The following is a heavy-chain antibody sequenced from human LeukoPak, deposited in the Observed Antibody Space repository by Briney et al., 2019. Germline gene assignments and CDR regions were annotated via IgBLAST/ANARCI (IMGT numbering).Heavy chain of an antibody. CDR1: GFTFSSYS. D-gene: IGHD6-13*01. V-gene: IGHV3-48*04. Sequence: GGSLRLSFAASGFTFSSYSMNWVRQAPGKGLEWVSYISSSSSTIYYADSVKGRFTISRDNAKNSLYLQMNSLRAEDTAVYYCARDSSLVGDAFDIWGQGTMVTVSS. CDR2: ISSSSSTI. CDR3: ARDSSLVGDAFDI. J-gene: IGHJ3*02.